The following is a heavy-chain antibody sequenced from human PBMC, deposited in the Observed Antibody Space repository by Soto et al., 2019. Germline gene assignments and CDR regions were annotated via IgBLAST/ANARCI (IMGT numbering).Heavy chain of an antibody. Sequence: SETLSLTCTVAGGSMTRSGYYWSWIRQPPGKGLEWIGEINHSGSTNYNPSLKSRVTISVDTSKNQFSLKLSSVTAADTAVYYCARGPWNDDMGHFDPWGQGTLVTVSS. CDR1: GGSMTRSGYY. CDR2: INHSGST. V-gene: IGHV4-39*07. D-gene: IGHD1-1*01. CDR3: ARGPWNDDMGHFDP. J-gene: IGHJ5*02.